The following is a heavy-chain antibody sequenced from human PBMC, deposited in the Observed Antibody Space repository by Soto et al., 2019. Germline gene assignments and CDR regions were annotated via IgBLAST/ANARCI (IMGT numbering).Heavy chain of an antibody. J-gene: IGHJ5*02. CDR2: IYYSGST. D-gene: IGHD4-17*01. CDR3: AKDPHGDYLLNWFDP. CDR1: GGSISSYY. Sequence: SETLSLTCTVSGGSISSYYWSWIRQPPGKGLEWIGYIYYSGSTNYNPSLKSRVTISVDTSKNQFSLKLSSVTAADTAVYYCAKDPHGDYLLNWFDPWGQGTLVTVSS. V-gene: IGHV4-59*01.